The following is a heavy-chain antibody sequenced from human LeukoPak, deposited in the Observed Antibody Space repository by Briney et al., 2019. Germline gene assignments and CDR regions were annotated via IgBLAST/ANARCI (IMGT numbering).Heavy chain of an antibody. D-gene: IGHD3-22*01. J-gene: IGHJ4*02. CDR2: IKHDGSED. Sequence: GGSLRLSCAASGFTFSNYWMTWVRQAPGKGLEWVANIKHDGSEDYYLDSVKGRFTISRDNAKSSMWLQMNSLRDEDTAVYYCAKDRGGVVVRAFDYWGQGTLVTVSS. CDR3: AKDRGGVVVRAFDY. CDR1: GFTFSNYW. V-gene: IGHV3-7*01.